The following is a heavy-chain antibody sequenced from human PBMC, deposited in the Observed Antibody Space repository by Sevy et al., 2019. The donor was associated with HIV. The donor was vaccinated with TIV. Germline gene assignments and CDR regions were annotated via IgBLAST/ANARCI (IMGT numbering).Heavy chain of an antibody. CDR1: GDTFTNDY. V-gene: IGHV1-46*01. Sequence: ASVKVSCKPSGDTFTNDYMHWVRQAPGQVLEWIGIIDPSAGNASYAEKFQGRVTMAWDTSTSTLYMDLSSLRSEDTAVYYCVRADPAQHFDSWGQGTLVTVSS. J-gene: IGHJ4*02. CDR2: IDPSAGNA. CDR3: VRADPAQHFDS.